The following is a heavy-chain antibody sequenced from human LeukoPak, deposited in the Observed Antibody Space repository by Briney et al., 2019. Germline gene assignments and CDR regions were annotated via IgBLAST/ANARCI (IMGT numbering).Heavy chain of an antibody. J-gene: IGHJ6*03. Sequence: ASVKVSCKPYAYTFISYAITWVRHPPGQGPEWMGWISGHSTNRKIAQKFQGRVTMTTDTSTSTATMELKSLRSDGTAVYYCACSYDIFHFYMDVWGEGTTVTVSS. D-gene: IGHD3-9*01. CDR3: ACSYDIFHFYMDV. V-gene: IGHV1-18*01. CDR1: AYTFISYA. CDR2: ISGHSTNR.